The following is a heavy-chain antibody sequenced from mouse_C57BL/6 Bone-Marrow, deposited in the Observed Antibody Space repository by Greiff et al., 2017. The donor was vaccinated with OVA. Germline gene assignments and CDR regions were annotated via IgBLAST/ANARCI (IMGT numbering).Heavy chain of an antibody. J-gene: IGHJ2*01. CDR3: AGDEDGYYASDFDY. CDR2: IYPGDGDT. D-gene: IGHD2-3*01. Sequence: VQLQESGPELVKPGASVKISCKASGYAFSSSWMNWVKQRPGKGLEWIGRIYPGDGDTNYNGKFKGKATLTADNSSSTAYMQLSSLTSEDSAVYFCAGDEDGYYASDFDYWGQGTTLTVSS. V-gene: IGHV1-82*01. CDR1: GYAFSSSW.